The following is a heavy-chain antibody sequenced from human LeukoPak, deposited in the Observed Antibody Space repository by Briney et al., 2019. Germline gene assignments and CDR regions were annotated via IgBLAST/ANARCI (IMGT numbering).Heavy chain of an antibody. CDR2: IWYDGSNK. CDR1: GFTFSSYG. J-gene: IGHJ4*02. CDR3: ASNGDYGHYFDY. Sequence: GRSLRLSCAASGFTFSSYGMHWVRQAPGKGLEWVAVIWYDGSNKYYADSVKGRFTISRDNSKNTLYLQMNSLRAEDTAVYYCASNGDYGHYFDYWGQGTLVTVSS. D-gene: IGHD4-17*01. V-gene: IGHV3-33*01.